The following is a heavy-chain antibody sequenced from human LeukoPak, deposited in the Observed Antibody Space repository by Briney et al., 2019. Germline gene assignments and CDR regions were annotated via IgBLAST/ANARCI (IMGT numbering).Heavy chain of an antibody. J-gene: IGHJ4*02. Sequence: GASVKVSCKASGYTFPSYGISGVRQAPGQGLEWMGWISAYNGNTNYAQKLQGRVTMTTDTSTSTAYMELRSLRSDDTAVYYCARDQTRGSGFTFDYWGQGTLVTVSS. CDR1: GYTFPSYG. D-gene: IGHD3-22*01. CDR3: ARDQTRGSGFTFDY. V-gene: IGHV1-18*01. CDR2: ISAYNGNT.